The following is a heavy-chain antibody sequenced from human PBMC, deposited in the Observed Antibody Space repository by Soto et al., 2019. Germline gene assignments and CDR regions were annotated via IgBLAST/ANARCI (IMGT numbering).Heavy chain of an antibody. D-gene: IGHD6-25*01. CDR3: ARGRGYVYGSNFYGLDV. CDR2: INHSGTT. V-gene: IGHV4-34*01. CDR1: RGSFSGFY. J-gene: IGHJ6*02. Sequence: XETLSRTCGVYRGSFSGFYLSWVRQTPGGGLEWIGEINHSGTTNYNPSFQNRVTISVDKSTNNFSLKMTSVTAADAAVYYCARGRGYVYGSNFYGLDVWGQGTTVTVSS.